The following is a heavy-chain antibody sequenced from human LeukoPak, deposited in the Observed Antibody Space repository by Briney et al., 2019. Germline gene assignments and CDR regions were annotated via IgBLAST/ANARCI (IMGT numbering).Heavy chain of an antibody. D-gene: IGHD3-10*01. CDR1: GYTLTELS. CDR3: ARDRVTMVRGLEGLDYYYYMDV. J-gene: IGHJ6*03. Sequence: ASVKVSCKVSGYTLTELSMHWVRQAPGQGLEWMGGIIPIFGTANYAQKFQGRVTITADESTSTAYMELSSLRSEDTAVYYCARDRVTMVRGLEGLDYYYYMDVWGKGTTVTVSS. CDR2: IIPIFGTA. V-gene: IGHV1-69*13.